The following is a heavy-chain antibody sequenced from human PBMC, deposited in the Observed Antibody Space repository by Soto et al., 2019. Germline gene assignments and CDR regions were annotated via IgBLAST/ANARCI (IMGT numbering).Heavy chain of an antibody. CDR1: GFTFSNYW. CDR3: ARVETCNSISCYSVFES. CDR2: INSDGSST. V-gene: IGHV3-74*03. J-gene: IGHJ4*02. Sequence: EVQLVESGGGLVQPGGSLRLSCTASGFTFSNYWMHWVRQPPGKGLVWVSRINSDGSSTTYAASVKGRFTISRDNAKNTLYLQMDSLRAEDTAVYYCARVETCNSISCYSVFESWGQGSLVSVSS. D-gene: IGHD2-2*01.